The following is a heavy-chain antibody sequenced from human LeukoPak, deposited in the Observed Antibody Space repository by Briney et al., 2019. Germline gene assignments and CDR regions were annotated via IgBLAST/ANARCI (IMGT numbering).Heavy chain of an antibody. CDR3: ARAYGSGSLDAFDI. J-gene: IGHJ3*02. CDR1: GGSFSGYY. Sequence: SETLSLTCAVYGGSFSGYYWSWIRQPPGKGLEWIGEINHSGSTNYNPSLKSRVTISVDTSKNQFSLKLSSVTAADPAVYYCARAYGSGSLDAFDIWGQGTMVTVSS. CDR2: INHSGST. V-gene: IGHV4-34*01. D-gene: IGHD3-10*01.